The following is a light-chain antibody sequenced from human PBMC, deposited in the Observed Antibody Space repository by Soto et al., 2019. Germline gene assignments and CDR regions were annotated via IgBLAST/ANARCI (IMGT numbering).Light chain of an antibody. Sequence: DIVMTQSPLSLPVTPGEPASISCRSSQSVSTSNLAGYQQRPGQDPRLLSYDASNRATGIPARFSGRGSGTDFTLTISSLEPEDFAVYYCQKRSNWPPTFGQGTKVDIK. CDR1: QSVSTSN. CDR2: DAS. CDR3: QKRSNWPPT. J-gene: IGKJ1*01. V-gene: IGKV3-11*01.